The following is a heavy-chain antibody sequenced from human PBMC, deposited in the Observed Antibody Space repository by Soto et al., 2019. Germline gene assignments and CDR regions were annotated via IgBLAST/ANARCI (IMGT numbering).Heavy chain of an antibody. CDR2: ISYEGTNK. V-gene: IGHV3-30*03. J-gene: IGHJ4*02. Sequence: GGSLRLSCVSSGFTFSYYGMHWVRQAPGKGLEWVAVISYEGTNKYYSDSVKGRFTISRDNSKNTLYLQMDSLRPEDTAVYYCASPSIGGHYYLGPLDYWGQGTLVTVSS. D-gene: IGHD2-21*02. CDR3: ASPSIGGHYYLGPLDY. CDR1: GFTFSYYG.